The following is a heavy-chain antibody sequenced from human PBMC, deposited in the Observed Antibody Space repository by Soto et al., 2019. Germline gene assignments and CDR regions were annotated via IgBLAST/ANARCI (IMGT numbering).Heavy chain of an antibody. CDR3: ARGTRGIAVAGTEPPAESFDY. D-gene: IGHD6-19*01. J-gene: IGHJ4*02. V-gene: IGHV1-2*04. CDR2: INPNSGGT. CDR1: GYTFTGYY. Sequence: ASVKVSCKASGYTFTGYYMHWVRQAPGQGLEWIGWINPNSGGTNYAQKFQGWVTMTRDTSISTAYMELSRLRSDDTAVYYCARGTRGIAVAGTEPPAESFDYWGQGTLVTVSS.